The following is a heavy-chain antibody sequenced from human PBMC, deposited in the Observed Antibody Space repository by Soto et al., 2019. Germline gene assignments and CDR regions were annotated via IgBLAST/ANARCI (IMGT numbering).Heavy chain of an antibody. D-gene: IGHD1-26*01. CDR1: GFTFSSYS. J-gene: IGHJ3*02. CDR3: ARRAKCPAYSYSWGDALDI. Sequence: GGCLRLSCAASGFTFSSYSMNWVRQAPGKGLEWVSSISSSSSYIYYADSVKGRFTISRDNAKNSLYLQVNSLRAEDTAVYYCARRAKCPAYSYSWGDALDIWGQGTMVTVSS. V-gene: IGHV3-21*01. CDR2: ISSSSSYI.